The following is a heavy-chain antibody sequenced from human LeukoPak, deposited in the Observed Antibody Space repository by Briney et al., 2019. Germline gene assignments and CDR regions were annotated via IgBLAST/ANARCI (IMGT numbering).Heavy chain of an antibody. J-gene: IGHJ4*02. CDR2: ISGNGANT. CDR1: GLTFSSYA. D-gene: IGHD2-21*01. V-gene: IGHV3-23*01. Sequence: GGSLRLSCAASGLTFSSYAMSWVRQAPGQGLEWVSGISGNGANTYYADSVKGRFTISRDNSKSTVSLQMNSLRAEDTAVYYCAKRCIANTGPFDHWGQGTLVTVS. CDR3: AKRCIANTGPFDH.